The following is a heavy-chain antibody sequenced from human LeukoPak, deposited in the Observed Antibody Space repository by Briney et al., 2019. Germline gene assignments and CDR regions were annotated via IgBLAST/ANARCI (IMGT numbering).Heavy chain of an antibody. CDR1: GFPLRGFS. CDR3: AKHSVGATVGWDAFDI. Sequence: GALRLSCTAPGFPLRGFSLSWVPQAPGKGVEWVSGTTGSGITTYYADSVKGRFTISRDNSKNTLSLQMDSLRGEDTGVYYCAKHSVGATVGWDAFDIWGQGTLVTVSS. D-gene: IGHD1-26*01. V-gene: IGHV3-23*01. J-gene: IGHJ3*02. CDR2: TTGSGITT.